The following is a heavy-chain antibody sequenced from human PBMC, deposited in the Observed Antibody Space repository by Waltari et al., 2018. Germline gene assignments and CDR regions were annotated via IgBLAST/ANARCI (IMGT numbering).Heavy chain of an antibody. V-gene: IGHV4-34*01. D-gene: IGHD3-22*01. J-gene: IGHJ4*02. CDR1: GGSFSGYY. CDR2: INHSGST. Sequence: QVQLQQWGAGLLKPSETLSLTCAVYGGSFSGYYWSWIRQPPGKGLEWIGEINHSGSTNYNPSRKSRVTISVDTSKNQFSLKLSSVTAADTAVYYCARVGSYYYDSSGPYIDYWGQGTLVTVSS. CDR3: ARVGSYYYDSSGPYIDY.